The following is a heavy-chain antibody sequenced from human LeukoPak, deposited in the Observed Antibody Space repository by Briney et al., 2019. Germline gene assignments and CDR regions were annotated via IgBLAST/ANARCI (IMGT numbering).Heavy chain of an antibody. D-gene: IGHD6-13*01. J-gene: IGHJ4*02. CDR3: ASQHSSSWYVLHY. CDR2: ISSSSSYI. Sequence: KTGGSLRLSCAASGFSFSSYSMNWVRQAPGKGLEWVSSISSSSSYIYYADSVKGRFTISRDNAKNSLYLQMNSLRAEDTAVYYCASQHSSSWYVLHYWGQGTLVTVSS. CDR1: GFSFSSYS. V-gene: IGHV3-21*01.